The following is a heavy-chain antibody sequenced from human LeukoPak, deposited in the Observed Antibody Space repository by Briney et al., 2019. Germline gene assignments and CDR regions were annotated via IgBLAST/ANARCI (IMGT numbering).Heavy chain of an antibody. CDR3: ARSSIAAPRHKEYFQH. D-gene: IGHD6-6*01. Sequence: SQTLSLTCVISGDSVSSDSAAWNWIRQSPSRGLEWLGRTYYRSRWYNDYAGSVKSRISINPDTSKNQFSLQLNAVTPEDTAVYYCARSSIAAPRHKEYFQHWGQGTLVTVSS. V-gene: IGHV6-1*01. CDR1: GDSVSSDSAA. J-gene: IGHJ1*01. CDR2: TYYRSRWYN.